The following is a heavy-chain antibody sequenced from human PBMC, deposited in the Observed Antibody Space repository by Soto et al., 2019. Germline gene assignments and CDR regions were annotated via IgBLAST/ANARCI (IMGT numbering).Heavy chain of an antibody. CDR1: GGSISSSSYY. Sequence: SETLSLTCTVSGGSISSSSYYWGWIRQPPGKGLEWIGSIYYSGSTYYNPSLKSRVTISVDTSKNQFSLKLSSVTAADTAVYYCARISSHGDYAYWGQGTLVTDSS. CDR3: ARISSHGDYAY. J-gene: IGHJ4*02. D-gene: IGHD4-17*01. CDR2: IYYSGST. V-gene: IGHV4-39*01.